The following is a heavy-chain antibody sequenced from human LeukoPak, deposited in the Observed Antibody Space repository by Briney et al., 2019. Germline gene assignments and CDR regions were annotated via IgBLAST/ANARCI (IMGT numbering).Heavy chain of an antibody. CDR3: ARDLAASSLYYFDY. Sequence: GGSLRLSCAASGFTFSSYEMNWVRQAPGKGLEWVSYISNSGSTIYYADSVKGRFTISRDNAKNSLYLQMNSLRAENTAVYYCARDLAASSLYYFDYWGQGTLVTVSS. V-gene: IGHV3-48*03. D-gene: IGHD6-13*01. J-gene: IGHJ4*02. CDR1: GFTFSSYE. CDR2: ISNSGSTI.